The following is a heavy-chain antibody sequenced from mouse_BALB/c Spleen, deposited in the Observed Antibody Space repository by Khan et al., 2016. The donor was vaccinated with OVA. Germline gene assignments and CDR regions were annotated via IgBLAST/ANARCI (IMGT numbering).Heavy chain of an antibody. CDR1: GYSITSDYA. D-gene: IGHD1-1*01. V-gene: IGHV3-2*02. CDR2: ISYSGNT. Sequence: EVQLVESGPGLVKPSQSLSLTCTVTGYSITSDYAWNWIRQFPGNTLEWMGFISYSGNTKYNPSLKSRISITRDTSKNQFFLQLNSVTFEDTATYYCARVYGGDVDYWGQGTALTVSS. J-gene: IGHJ2*01. CDR3: ARVYGGDVDY.